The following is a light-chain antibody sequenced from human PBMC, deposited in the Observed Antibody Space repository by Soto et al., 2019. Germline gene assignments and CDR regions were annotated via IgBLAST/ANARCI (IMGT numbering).Light chain of an antibody. CDR1: SSNIGAGYD. Sequence: QPVLTQPPSVSGAPGQRVTISCTGSSSNIGAGYDVHWYQQLPGTAPKLLIYGNSNRPSGVPDRFSGSNSGTSASLAITGLQAEDEADYYCQSYDSSLSVVFGGGTKLTVL. V-gene: IGLV1-40*01. CDR2: GNS. J-gene: IGLJ2*01. CDR3: QSYDSSLSVV.